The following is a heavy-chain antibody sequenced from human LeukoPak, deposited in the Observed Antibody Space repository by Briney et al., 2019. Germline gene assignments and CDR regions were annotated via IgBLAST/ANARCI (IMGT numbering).Heavy chain of an antibody. Sequence: PGGSLRLSCAASGFTFSSYEMNWVRQAPGKGLEWASYISSSGSTIYYADSVKGRFTISRDNAKNSLYLQMNSLRAEDTAVYYCARGGYSYGRYYYYGMDVWGQGTTVTVSS. D-gene: IGHD5-18*01. CDR1: GFTFSSYE. CDR2: ISSSGSTI. CDR3: ARGGYSYGRYYYYGMDV. V-gene: IGHV3-48*03. J-gene: IGHJ6*02.